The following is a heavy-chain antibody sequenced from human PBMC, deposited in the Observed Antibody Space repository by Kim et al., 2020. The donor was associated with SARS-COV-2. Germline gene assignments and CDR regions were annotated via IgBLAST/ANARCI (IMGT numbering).Heavy chain of an antibody. J-gene: IGHJ4*02. Sequence: SVKGRFTISRDNTKNSRYRQMNSVRAEDTAVYYCARESESRWFGEFYFDYWGQGTLVTVSS. D-gene: IGHD3-10*01. CDR3: ARESESRWFGEFYFDY. V-gene: IGHV3-11*01.